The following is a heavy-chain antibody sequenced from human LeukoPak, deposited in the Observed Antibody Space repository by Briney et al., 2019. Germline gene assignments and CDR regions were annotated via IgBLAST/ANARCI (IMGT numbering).Heavy chain of an antibody. D-gene: IGHD3-16*01. Sequence: PGGSLTQSCLASLFTHRSYAMSEVRAPPARGVAWVSSLRGNGDAFYADSVECRFTLSRDESKNTVYLKLNKLRVEDTAIYYCAKASWVSTADAVLWGQGTVVTVSS. CDR1: LFTHRSYA. V-gene: IGHV3-23*01. CDR2: LRGNGDA. J-gene: IGHJ4*02. CDR3: AKASWVSTADAVL.